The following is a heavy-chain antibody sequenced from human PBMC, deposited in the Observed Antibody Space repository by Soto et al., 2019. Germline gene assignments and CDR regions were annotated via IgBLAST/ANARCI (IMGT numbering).Heavy chain of an antibody. CDR2: IKSDGTT. Sequence: GGSLRLSCAASGFSVSNYWMNWVRQAPGKGLVWVSHIKSDGTTSYADSVEGRFTVSRDDAKNTFYLQMNGLRAEDTAVYYCAKDRGEEGLKFLEWFGGMDVWGHGTTVTVSS. V-gene: IGHV3-74*01. CDR1: GFSVSNYW. J-gene: IGHJ6*02. D-gene: IGHD3-3*01. CDR3: AKDRGEEGLKFLEWFGGMDV.